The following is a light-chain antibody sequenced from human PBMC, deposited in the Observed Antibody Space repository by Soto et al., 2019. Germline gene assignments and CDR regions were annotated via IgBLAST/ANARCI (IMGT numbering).Light chain of an antibody. V-gene: IGKV1-6*01. Sequence: AIQMTQSPSSLSASVGDRVTITCRASQGIRNDLGWYQQKPGKAPKLLIFAASSLQSGVPSRFSGSGSGTDFTLTISSLQPEDFATYYCLQDYNYFWTFGQGTKVEIK. J-gene: IGKJ1*01. CDR2: AAS. CDR1: QGIRND. CDR3: LQDYNYFWT.